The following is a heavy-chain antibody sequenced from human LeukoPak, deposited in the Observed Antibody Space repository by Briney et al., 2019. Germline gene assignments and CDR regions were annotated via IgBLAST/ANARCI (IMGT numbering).Heavy chain of an antibody. Sequence: SETLSLTCAVYGGSFSGYYWSWIRQPPGKGLEWIGEINHSGSTNYNPSLESRVTISVDTSKNQFSLKLSSVTAADTAVYYCARGSLNITMIVVVLFDYWGQGTLVTVSS. CDR2: INHSGST. D-gene: IGHD3-22*01. V-gene: IGHV4-34*01. CDR3: ARGSLNITMIVVVLFDY. CDR1: GGSFSGYY. J-gene: IGHJ4*02.